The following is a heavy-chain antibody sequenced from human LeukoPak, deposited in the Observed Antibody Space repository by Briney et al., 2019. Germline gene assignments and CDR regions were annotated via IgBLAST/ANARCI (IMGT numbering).Heavy chain of an antibody. CDR2: ISGRGGST. J-gene: IGHJ6*02. Sequence: PGGSLRLSCAASGFTFSNYAMSWVRQAPGKGLEWVSAISGRGGSTFYADSVKGRFTISRDSSKNTLYLQMNSLRAEDTAVYYCAKAPDDYYYDMDVWGQGTTVTVSS. CDR1: GFTFSNYA. V-gene: IGHV3-23*01. CDR3: AKAPDDYYYDMDV.